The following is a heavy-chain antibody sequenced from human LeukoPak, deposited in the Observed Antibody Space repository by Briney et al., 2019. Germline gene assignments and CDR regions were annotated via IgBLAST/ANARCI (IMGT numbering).Heavy chain of an antibody. J-gene: IGHJ4*02. CDR1: GGTFSSYA. CDR3: ARTYYYDSSGHFDY. CDR2: IIPIFGTA. V-gene: IGHV1-69*13. Sequence: ASVKVSCKASGGTFSSYAISWVRQAPGQGLEWMGGIIPIFGTANYAQKFQGRVTITADESTSTAYMELSSLRSEDTAAYYCARTYYYDSSGHFDYWGQGTLVTVSS. D-gene: IGHD3-22*01.